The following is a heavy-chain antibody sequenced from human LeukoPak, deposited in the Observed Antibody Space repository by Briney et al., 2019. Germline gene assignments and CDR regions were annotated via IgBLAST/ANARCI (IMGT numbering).Heavy chain of an antibody. J-gene: IGHJ6*02. CDR3: ARGPTVNNYYYGMDV. Sequence: PSETLSLICTVSGGSISSYYWSWIRQPPGKGLEWIGYIYYSGSTNYNPSLKSRVTMSVDTSKKQFSLKLSSVTAADTAVYFCARGPTVNNYYYGMDVWGQGTTVTVSS. D-gene: IGHD4-17*01. CDR1: GGSISSYY. V-gene: IGHV4-59*01. CDR2: IYYSGST.